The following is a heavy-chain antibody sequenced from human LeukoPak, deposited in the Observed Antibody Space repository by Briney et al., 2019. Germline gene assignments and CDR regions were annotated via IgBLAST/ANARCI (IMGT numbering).Heavy chain of an antibody. CDR1: GFTFSSYA. J-gene: IGHJ4*02. Sequence: GGSLRLSCAASGFTFSSYAMSWVRQAPGKGLEWVSAISGSGGSTYYADSVKGRFTISRDNAKNSLYLQMNSLRAEDTAVYYCAKSFWWFGEFSPFDYWGQGTLLTVSS. CDR2: ISGSGGST. V-gene: IGHV3-23*01. CDR3: AKSFWWFGEFSPFDY. D-gene: IGHD3-10*01.